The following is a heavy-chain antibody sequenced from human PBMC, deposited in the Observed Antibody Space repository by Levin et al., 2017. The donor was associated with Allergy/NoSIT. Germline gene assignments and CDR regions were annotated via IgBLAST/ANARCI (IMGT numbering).Heavy chain of an antibody. V-gene: IGHV3-23*01. J-gene: IGHJ3*01. CDR1: GFTFSNFA. CDR3: GRDPNGDYIGAFDF. Sequence: GESLKISCAASGFTFSNFAMTWVRQAPGKGLEWVSSIRGAGGDTYYADSVNGRFTASRDNSKSTLYLQLSSLRVEDTAIYYCGRDPNGDYIGAFDFWGQGTMVTVSS. D-gene: IGHD4-17*01. CDR2: IRGAGGDT.